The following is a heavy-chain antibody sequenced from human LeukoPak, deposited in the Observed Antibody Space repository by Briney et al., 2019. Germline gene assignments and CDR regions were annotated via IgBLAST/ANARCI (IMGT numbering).Heavy chain of an antibody. CDR1: GYTFTSYG. J-gene: IGHJ4*02. Sequence: ASVKVSCKASGYTFTSYGISWVRQAPGQGLEWMGWISAYNGNTNYAQKLQGRVTMTRDTSISTAYMELSRLRSDDTAVYYCARDMVGSGSYQDYWGQGTLVTVSS. V-gene: IGHV1-18*01. D-gene: IGHD3-10*01. CDR2: ISAYNGNT. CDR3: ARDMVGSGSYQDY.